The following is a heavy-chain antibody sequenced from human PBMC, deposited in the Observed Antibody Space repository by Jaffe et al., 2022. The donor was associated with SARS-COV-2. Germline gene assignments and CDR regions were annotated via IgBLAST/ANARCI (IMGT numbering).Heavy chain of an antibody. CDR1: GGFFSGYD. CDR3: ARGGRGGAGDYVHYYYYHHGMDV. Sequence: QVQLQQWGAGLLKPSETLSLTCAVYGGFFSGYDWNWIRQSPRKGLEWIGEINHSGSINYNPSLKSRVTILVDTSKNQFSLKLSSVTAADTAVYYCARGGRGGAGDYVHYYYYHHGMDVWGQGTTVTVSS. V-gene: IGHV4-34*01. D-gene: IGHD4-17*01. J-gene: IGHJ6*02. CDR2: INHSGSI.